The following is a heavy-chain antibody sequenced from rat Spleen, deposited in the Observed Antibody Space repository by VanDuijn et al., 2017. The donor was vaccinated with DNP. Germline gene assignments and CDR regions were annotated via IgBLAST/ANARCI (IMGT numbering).Heavy chain of an antibody. CDR2: IIYDGSNT. D-gene: IGHD1-2*01. CDR1: GFTFSDYA. Sequence: EVQLVESGGGLVQPGRSMKLSCAASGFTFSDYAMAWVRQSPKKGLEWVATIIYDGSNTYYRDSVKGRFTISRDNAILTLYLKMDSLRSEDTATYYCARHDYYSSPYYAMDAWGQGTSVTVSS. CDR3: ARHDYYSSPYYAMDA. J-gene: IGHJ4*01. V-gene: IGHV5-7*01.